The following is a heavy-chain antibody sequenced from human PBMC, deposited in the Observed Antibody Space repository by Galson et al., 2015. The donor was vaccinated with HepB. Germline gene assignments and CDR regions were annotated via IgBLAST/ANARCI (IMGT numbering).Heavy chain of an antibody. D-gene: IGHD2-2*01. V-gene: IGHV1-18*01. J-gene: IGHJ3*02. CDR1: GYTFTSYG. CDR3: ARVNMEYQLPGAFDI. CDR2: ISAYNGNT. Sequence: SVKVSCKASGYTFTSYGISWVRQAPGQGLEWMGWISAYNGNTNYAQKLQGRVTMTTDTSTSTAYMELRSLRSDDTAVYYCARVNMEYQLPGAFDIWGQRTMGTVSS.